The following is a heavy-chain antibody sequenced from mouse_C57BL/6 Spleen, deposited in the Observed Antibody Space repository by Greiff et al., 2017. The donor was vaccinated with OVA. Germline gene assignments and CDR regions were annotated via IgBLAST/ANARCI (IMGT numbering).Heavy chain of an antibody. CDR2: IYPSDSET. D-gene: IGHD1-1*01. CDR1: GYTFTSYW. CDR3: ARGENYYGSSPYYAMDY. Sequence: QVQLQQPGAELVRPGSSVKLSCKASGYTFTSYWMDWVKQRPGQGLEWIGNIYPSDSETHYNQKFKDKATLTVDKSSSTAYMQLSSLTSEDSAVYYCARGENYYGSSPYYAMDYWGQGTSVTVSS. V-gene: IGHV1-61*01. J-gene: IGHJ4*01.